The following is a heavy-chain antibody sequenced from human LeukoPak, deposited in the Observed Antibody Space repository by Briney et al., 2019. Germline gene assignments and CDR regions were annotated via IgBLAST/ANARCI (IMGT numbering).Heavy chain of an antibody. CDR2: IIPIFGTA. Sequence: SVKVSCKASGGTFSSYAISWVRQAPGQGLEWMGGIIPIFGTANYAQKFQGRVTITADESTSTAYMELSSLRSEDTAVYYCARGPAVVPAAMIPGWGAYYYYGMDVWGQGTTVTVSS. D-gene: IGHD2-2*01. J-gene: IGHJ6*02. CDR3: ARGPAVVPAAMIPGWGAYYYYGMDV. V-gene: IGHV1-69*13. CDR1: GGTFSSYA.